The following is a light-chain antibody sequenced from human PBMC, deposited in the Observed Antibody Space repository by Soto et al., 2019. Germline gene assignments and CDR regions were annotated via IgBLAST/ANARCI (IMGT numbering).Light chain of an antibody. Sequence: QSALTQPASVSGSPGQSITISCTGTRRDVGGYNYVSWYQQYPGKSPKLLIYEVTHRPSGVSNRFSGSKSGNTASLTISGLQAEDEADYYCSSYAGSNNFRYVFGTGTKVTVL. J-gene: IGLJ1*01. V-gene: IGLV2-14*01. CDR1: RRDVGGYNY. CDR2: EVT. CDR3: SSYAGSNNFRYV.